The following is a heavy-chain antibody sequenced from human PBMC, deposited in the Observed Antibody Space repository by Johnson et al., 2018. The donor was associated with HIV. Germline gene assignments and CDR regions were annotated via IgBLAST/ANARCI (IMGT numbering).Heavy chain of an antibody. V-gene: IGHV3-30*18. Sequence: QVQLVESGGGVVQPGRSLRLSCAASGFTFSSYTMHWVRQAPGKGLEWVAVISYDGSNKYYADSVKGRFTISRDNSKNTLYLQMNSLRAEDTAVYYCAKMEYFDSSGYYYGAFHIWGQGTMVT. CDR2: ISYDGSNK. D-gene: IGHD3-22*01. J-gene: IGHJ3*02. CDR1: GFTFSSYT. CDR3: AKMEYFDSSGYYYGAFHI.